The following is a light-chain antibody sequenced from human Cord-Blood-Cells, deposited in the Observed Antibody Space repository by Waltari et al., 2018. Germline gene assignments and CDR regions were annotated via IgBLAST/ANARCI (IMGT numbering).Light chain of an antibody. CDR3: QQYNNWPRGT. V-gene: IGKV3-15*01. CDR2: GAS. CDR1: QSVSSN. J-gene: IGKJ4*01. Sequence: EIVMTQSPATLSVSQGERATLPCRASQSVSSNLAWYQQKPGQAPRLLIYGASTRATGIPARFSGSGSGTEFTLTISSLQSEDFAVYYCQQYNNWPRGTFGGGTKVEIK.